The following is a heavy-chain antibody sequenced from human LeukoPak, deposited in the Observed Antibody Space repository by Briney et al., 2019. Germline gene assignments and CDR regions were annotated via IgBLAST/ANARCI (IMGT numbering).Heavy chain of an antibody. CDR1: GFTFSSYG. J-gene: IGHJ6*03. Sequence: GGSLRLSCAASGFTFSSYGMHWVRQAPGKGLEWVAVILYDGSNKYYADSVKGRFTISRDNSKNTLYLQMNSLRAEDTAVYYCAKGGSSSSSWPYYYYYMDVWGKGTTVTVSS. V-gene: IGHV3-30*18. CDR3: AKGGSSSSSWPYYYYYMDV. CDR2: ILYDGSNK. D-gene: IGHD6-13*01.